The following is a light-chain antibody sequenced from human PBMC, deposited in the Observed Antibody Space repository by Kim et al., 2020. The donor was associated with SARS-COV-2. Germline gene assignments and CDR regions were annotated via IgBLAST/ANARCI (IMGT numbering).Light chain of an antibody. CDR2: LNSDGSH. V-gene: IGLV4-69*01. CDR1: SGHSNYV. Sequence: QSVLTQSPSASASLGASVKLTCTLSSGHSNYVIAWHQQQPEKVPRYLMKLNSDGSHNRGDGIPDRFSGSSSGAERYLTISSLQSEDEADYYCQTWGSGIQIFGGETQLTIL. CDR3: QTWGSGIQI. J-gene: IGLJ2*01.